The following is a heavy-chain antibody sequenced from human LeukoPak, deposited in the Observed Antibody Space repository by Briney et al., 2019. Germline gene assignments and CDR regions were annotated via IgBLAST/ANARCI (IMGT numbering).Heavy chain of an antibody. J-gene: IGHJ4*02. Sequence: PGGSLRLSCAASGFTFSDYYMSWIRQAPGKGLEWVSYISSSGSTIYYADSVKGRFAISRDNAKNSLYLQMDSLRTEDTAVYYCARRYFDWSPYRYYFDYWGQGTLVTVSS. CDR3: ARRYFDWSPYRYYFDY. D-gene: IGHD3-9*01. CDR2: ISSSGSTI. V-gene: IGHV3-11*04. CDR1: GFTFSDYY.